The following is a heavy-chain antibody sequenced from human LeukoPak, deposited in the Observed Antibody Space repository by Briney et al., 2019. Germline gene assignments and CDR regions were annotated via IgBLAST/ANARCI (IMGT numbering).Heavy chain of an antibody. D-gene: IGHD3-22*01. V-gene: IGHV4-38-2*02. Sequence: PSETLSLTCTVSGFSIISGYFWGWIRQPPGKGLEWIGSIYHSGSTYYNPSLKSRVTISVDTSKNQFSLKLSSVTAADTAVYYCARDRTSAYDSSGYYPRWFDPWGQGTLVTVSS. CDR2: IYHSGST. J-gene: IGHJ5*02. CDR3: ARDRTSAYDSSGYYPRWFDP. CDR1: GFSIISGYF.